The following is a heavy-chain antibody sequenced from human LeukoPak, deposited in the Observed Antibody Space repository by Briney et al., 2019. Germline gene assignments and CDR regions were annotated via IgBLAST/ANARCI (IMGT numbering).Heavy chain of an antibody. Sequence: SETLSLTCTVSGGPIRTYQWSWIRQPPGKGPEWIGNIHYSGSANYNRSLKSRVTISVDTSKNQFSLKLSSVTAADTAVYYCARVYYSSSYDYWYFDLWGRGTLVTVSS. J-gene: IGHJ2*01. CDR3: ARVYYSSSYDYWYFDL. CDR1: GGPIRTYQ. D-gene: IGHD6-13*01. V-gene: IGHV4-59*01. CDR2: IHYSGSA.